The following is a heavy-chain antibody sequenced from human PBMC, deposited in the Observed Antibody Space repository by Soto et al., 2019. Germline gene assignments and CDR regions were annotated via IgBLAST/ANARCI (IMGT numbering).Heavy chain of an antibody. V-gene: IGHV2-70*11. CDR3: ARIRFRYGEEGAAAATTGFDY. Sequence: SGPTLVQPTQTRTLTCTFSGFSLSTSGMCVSWIRQPPGKALEWLARIDWDDDKNYNTSLKTRHPNSKDTSKNQVVLTMTNMDRVENAAYYLARIRFRYGEEGAAAATTGFDYWGQGTLVTVSS. J-gene: IGHJ4*02. D-gene: IGHD6-13*01. CDR2: IDWDDDK. CDR1: GFSLSTSGMC.